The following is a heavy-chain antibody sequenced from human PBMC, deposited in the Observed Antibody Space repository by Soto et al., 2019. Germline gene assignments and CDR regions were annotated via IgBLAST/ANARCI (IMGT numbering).Heavy chain of an antibody. CDR1: GYKFTTYW. J-gene: IGHJ4*02. D-gene: IGHD5-18*01. CDR2: IYPGDSDT. CDR3: VKEVETVRLVAFAL. Sequence: GESLKISCKGSGYKFTTYWIAWVRQMPGKGLEWMGVIYPGDSDTRFSPSFQGQVTISRDNSKNIVYLQMNSLRVDDTALYYCVKEVETVRLVAFALWGQGTQVTVSS. V-gene: IGHV5-51*01.